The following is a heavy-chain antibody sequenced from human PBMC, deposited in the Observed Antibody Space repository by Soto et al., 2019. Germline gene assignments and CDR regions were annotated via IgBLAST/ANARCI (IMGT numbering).Heavy chain of an antibody. CDR1: GFTFSSYA. Sequence: GGSLRLSCAASGFTFSSYAMSWVRQAPGKGLEWVSAISGSGGSTYYADSAEGRFTISRDNSKNTLYLQMNSLRAEDTAVYYCASAYCGGDCYSYYYGMDVWGQGTTVTVSS. CDR3: ASAYCGGDCYSYYYGMDV. V-gene: IGHV3-23*01. CDR2: ISGSGGST. D-gene: IGHD2-21*02. J-gene: IGHJ6*02.